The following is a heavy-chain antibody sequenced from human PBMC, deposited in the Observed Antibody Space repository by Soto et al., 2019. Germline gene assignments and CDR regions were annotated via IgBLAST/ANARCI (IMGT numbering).Heavy chain of an antibody. J-gene: IGHJ4*02. CDR1: GFTVSSNY. CDR2: IYSGGST. Sequence: GGSLRLSCAASGFTVSSNYMSWVRQAPGKGLEWVSVIYSGGSTYYADSVKGRFTISGDNSKNTLYLQMNSLRAEDTAVYYCAREGSSSGGEFDYWGQGTLVTVSS. CDR3: AREGSSSGGEFDY. D-gene: IGHD6-13*01. V-gene: IGHV3-66*01.